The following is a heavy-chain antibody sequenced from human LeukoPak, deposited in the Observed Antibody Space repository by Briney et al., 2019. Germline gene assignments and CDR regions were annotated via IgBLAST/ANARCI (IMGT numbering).Heavy chain of an antibody. CDR1: GFTFSMSG. CDR2: ISSDTSTK. D-gene: IGHD3-16*01. V-gene: IGHV3-48*04. Sequence: PGGSLRLSCAASGFTFSMSGMNWFRQAPGKGLEWVSYISSDTSTKYYADSVKGRFTISRDNAKNSLYLQMNSLRAEDMALYYCAKGGGGRLIYYYYMDVWGKGTTVTVSS. J-gene: IGHJ6*03. CDR3: AKGGGGRLIYYYYMDV.